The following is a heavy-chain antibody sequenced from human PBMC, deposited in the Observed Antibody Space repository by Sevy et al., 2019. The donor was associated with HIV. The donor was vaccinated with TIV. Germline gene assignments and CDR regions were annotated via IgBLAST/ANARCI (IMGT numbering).Heavy chain of an antibody. CDR1: GFTVNDKY. J-gene: IGHJ4*02. Sequence: GGSLRLSCAISGFTVNDKYIIWVRQAPGKGLEWVSVIFSSGSTYYADSAKGRFTISRDNSKNTVDLQMNSVRAEDTAVYYCVSLFLSYRSGWSFFDYWGQGTLVTVSS. D-gene: IGHD6-19*01. CDR3: VSLFLSYRSGWSFFDY. V-gene: IGHV3-66*02. CDR2: IFSSGST.